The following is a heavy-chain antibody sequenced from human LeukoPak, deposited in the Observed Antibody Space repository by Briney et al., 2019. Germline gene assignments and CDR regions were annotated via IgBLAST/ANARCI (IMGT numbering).Heavy chain of an antibody. Sequence: GRSLRLSCAASGFTFSSYGMHWVRQAPGKGLEWVAVISYDGSEKYYADSVRGRFTISRDNSKNTLYLQMNSLRAEDTAVYYCARDQLSYYDILTGFYYYYGMDVWGQGTTVTVSS. J-gene: IGHJ6*02. D-gene: IGHD3-9*01. CDR3: ARDQLSYYDILTGFYYYYGMDV. V-gene: IGHV3-30*03. CDR1: GFTFSSYG. CDR2: ISYDGSEK.